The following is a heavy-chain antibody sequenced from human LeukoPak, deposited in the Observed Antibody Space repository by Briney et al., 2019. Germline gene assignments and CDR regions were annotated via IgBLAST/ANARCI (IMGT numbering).Heavy chain of an antibody. CDR2: IYYSGST. J-gene: IGHJ4*02. V-gene: IGHV4-31*03. CDR1: GGSISSGGYS. D-gene: IGHD3-22*01. CDR3: ARGTVVITMIDY. Sequence: SETLSLTCTVSGGSISSGGYSWSWIRQHPGKGLEWIGYIYYSGSTYYNPSLKSRVTISVDTSKNQFSLKLSSVTAADTAVYYCARGTVVITMIDYWGQGTLVTVSS.